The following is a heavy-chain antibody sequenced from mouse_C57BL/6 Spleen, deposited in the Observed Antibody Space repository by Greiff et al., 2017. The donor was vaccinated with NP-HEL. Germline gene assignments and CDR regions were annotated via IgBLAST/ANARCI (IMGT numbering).Heavy chain of an antibody. CDR3: ARSVGFTTVVAFDY. CDR2: IYPGDGDT. CDR1: GYAFSSSW. J-gene: IGHJ2*01. Sequence: LVESGPELVKPGASVKISCKASGYAFSSSWMNWVKQRPGKGLEWIGRIYPGDGDTNYNGKFKGKATLTADKSSSTAYMQLSSLTSEDSAVYFCARSVGFTTVVAFDYWGQGTTLTVSS. D-gene: IGHD1-1*01. V-gene: IGHV1-82*01.